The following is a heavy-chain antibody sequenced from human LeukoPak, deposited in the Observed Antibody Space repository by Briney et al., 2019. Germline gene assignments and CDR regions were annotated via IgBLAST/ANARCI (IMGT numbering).Heavy chain of an antibody. Sequence: SGGSLRLSCTASGFTFSNYGMYWVRQAPGKGLEWVTFIRYDGSNKKYADSVKGRFTISRDDAKNSLYLQMNSLRAEDTAVYYCARDPGVTMVRGVIITPYFDYWGQGTLVTVSS. J-gene: IGHJ4*02. CDR3: ARDPGVTMVRGVIITPYFDY. V-gene: IGHV3-30*02. CDR1: GFTFSNYG. CDR2: IRYDGSNK. D-gene: IGHD3-10*01.